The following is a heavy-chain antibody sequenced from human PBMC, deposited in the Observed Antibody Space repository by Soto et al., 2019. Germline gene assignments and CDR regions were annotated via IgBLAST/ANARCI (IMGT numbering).Heavy chain of an antibody. CDR3: ARVGYYDSSGYSHPSVY. CDR1: GGSFSGYY. Sequence: QVQLQQWGAGLLKPSETLSLTCAVYGGSFSGYYWSWIRQPPGKGLEWIGEINHSGSTNYNPSLKSRVTISVDTSKNQFSLKLSSVTAADTAVYYCARVGYYDSSGYSHPSVYWGQGTLVTVSS. CDR2: INHSGST. D-gene: IGHD3-22*01. V-gene: IGHV4-34*01. J-gene: IGHJ4*02.